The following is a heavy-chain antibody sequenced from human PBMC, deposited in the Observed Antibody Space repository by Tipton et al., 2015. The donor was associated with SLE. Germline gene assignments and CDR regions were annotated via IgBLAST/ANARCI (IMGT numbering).Heavy chain of an antibody. J-gene: IGHJ4*02. CDR2: MYSGGSA. V-gene: IGHV4-59*01. CDR3: AREQDHGRGFDY. CDR1: GASMRSSY. Sequence: TLSLTCTVSGASMRSSYWSWIRQPPGKGLEWIASMYSGGSANYNPSLKTRVNISVDTSRNQLSLRLSSVTAADTAMYYCAREQDHGRGFDYWGQGTLVTVSS. D-gene: IGHD1-14*01.